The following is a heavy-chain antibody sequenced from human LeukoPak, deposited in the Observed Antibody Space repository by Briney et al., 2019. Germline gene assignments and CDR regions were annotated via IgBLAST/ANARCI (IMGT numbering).Heavy chain of an antibody. D-gene: IGHD3-9*01. Sequence: GGSLRLSCAASGFTFSDYYMSWIRQAPGKGLEWVSYVSSSGSTIYYADSVKGRFTISRDNAKNSLYLQMNSLRAEDTAVYYCARVGMTGYDAFDIWGQGTMVTVSS. V-gene: IGHV3-11*01. J-gene: IGHJ3*02. CDR2: VSSSGSTI. CDR1: GFTFSDYY. CDR3: ARVGMTGYDAFDI.